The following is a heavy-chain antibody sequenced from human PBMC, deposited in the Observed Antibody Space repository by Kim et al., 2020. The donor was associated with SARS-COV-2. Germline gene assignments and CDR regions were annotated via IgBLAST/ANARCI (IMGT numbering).Heavy chain of an antibody. CDR2: ISAYNGNT. J-gene: IGHJ3*02. D-gene: IGHD2-15*01. CDR1: GYTFTSYG. V-gene: IGHV1-18*01. CDR3: AQLEGIVAVGGQNAFDI. Sequence: ASVKVSCKASGYTFTSYGISWVRQAPGQGLEWMGWISAYNGNTNYAQKLQGRVTMTTDTSTSTAYMELRSLRSDDTAVYYCAQLEGIVAVGGQNAFDIWGQGTMVTVSS.